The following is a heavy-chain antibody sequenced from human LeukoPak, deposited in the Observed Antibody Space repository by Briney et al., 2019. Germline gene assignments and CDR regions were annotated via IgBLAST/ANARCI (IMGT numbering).Heavy chain of an antibody. D-gene: IGHD3-22*01. CDR3: ARYKGYDSSGYSADAFDV. Sequence: SETLSLTCTASGGSISSHYWSWIRQPPGKGLEWIGYIYYTGSTNYNPSLKSRVTISVDTSKNQFSLKLSSVTAADTAVYYCARYKGYDSSGYSADAFDVWGQGTMVTVSS. CDR1: GGSISSHY. CDR2: IYYTGST. V-gene: IGHV4-59*11. J-gene: IGHJ3*01.